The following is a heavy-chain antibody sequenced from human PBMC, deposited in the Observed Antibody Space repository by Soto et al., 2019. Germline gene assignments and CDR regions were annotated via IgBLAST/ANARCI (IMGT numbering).Heavy chain of an antibody. J-gene: IGHJ4*02. CDR3: ARTRYYYDSSGYYVYVYFDY. Sequence: QVQLVQSGAEVKKPGSSVKVSCKASGGTFSSYAISWVRQAPGQGLXXXXXIXPIFGTANYAQKFQGRVTITADESTSTAYMELSSLRSEDTTVYYCARTRYYYDSSGYYVYVYFDYWGQGTLVTVSS. D-gene: IGHD3-22*01. V-gene: IGHV1-69*01. CDR2: IXPIFGTA. CDR1: GGTFSSYA.